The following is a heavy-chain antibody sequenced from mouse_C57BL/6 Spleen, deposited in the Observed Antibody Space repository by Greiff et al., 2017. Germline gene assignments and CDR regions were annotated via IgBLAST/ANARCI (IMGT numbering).Heavy chain of an antibody. J-gene: IGHJ2*01. D-gene: IGHD1-1*01. CDR2: IYPGDGDT. V-gene: IGHV1-82*01. Sequence: VQLQESGPELVKPGASVKISCKASGYAFSSSWMNWVKQRPGKGLEWIGRIYPGDGDTNYNGKFKGKATLTADKSSSTAYMQLSSLTSEDSAVYFCARSPITTVVATGFDYWGQGTTLTVSS. CDR3: ARSPITTVVATGFDY. CDR1: GYAFSSSW.